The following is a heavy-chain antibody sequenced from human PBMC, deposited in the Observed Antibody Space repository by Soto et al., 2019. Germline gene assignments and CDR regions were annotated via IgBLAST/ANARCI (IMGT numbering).Heavy chain of an antibody. V-gene: IGHV3-23*01. Sequence: GGSLRLSCAASGFTFTTYAMSWVRQAPGKGLEWVSTISVSGDTTYYADSVKGRFAVSRDNSKNTIYLQMNSLRAEDTAIYHCATRHLSYCSGGTCNLFDFWGQGTLVIVSS. CDR2: ISVSGDTT. D-gene: IGHD2-15*01. CDR1: GFTFTTYA. CDR3: ATRHLSYCSGGTCNLFDF. J-gene: IGHJ4*02.